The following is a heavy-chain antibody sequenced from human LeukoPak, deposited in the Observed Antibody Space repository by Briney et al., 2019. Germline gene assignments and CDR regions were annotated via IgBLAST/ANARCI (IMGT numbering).Heavy chain of an antibody. J-gene: IGHJ4*02. Sequence: PSETLSLTCTVSGGSISRSDYSWGWIRQPPGKGLEWIASVYYSGSTYYNPSLKSRVTISVDTPKNQFSLNLSSVTAVDTAVYYCARPSRGSGSFKIDSWGRGTLVTVSS. CDR3: ARPSRGSGSFKIDS. V-gene: IGHV4-39*01. CDR2: VYYSGST. CDR1: GGSISRSDYS. D-gene: IGHD3-10*01.